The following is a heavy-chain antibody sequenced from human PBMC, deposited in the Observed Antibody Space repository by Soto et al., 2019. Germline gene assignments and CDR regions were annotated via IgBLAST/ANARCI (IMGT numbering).Heavy chain of an antibody. CDR1: GYTFTSYG. D-gene: IGHD4-4*01. CDR3: ARDQSSNYYYYYGMDV. Sequence: ASVKVSCKASGYTFTSYGISWVRQAPGQGLEWMGWISAYNGNTNYAQKLQGRVTMTTDTSTSTAYMELRSLRSDDTAVYYCARDQSSNYYYYYGMDVWGQGTTVTVSS. V-gene: IGHV1-18*01. CDR2: ISAYNGNT. J-gene: IGHJ6*02.